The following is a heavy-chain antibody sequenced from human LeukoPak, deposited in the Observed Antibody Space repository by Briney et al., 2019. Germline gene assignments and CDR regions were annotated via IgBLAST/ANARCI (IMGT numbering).Heavy chain of an antibody. J-gene: IGHJ3*02. D-gene: IGHD3-22*01. CDR3: ANPYDSSGLRGFDI. CDR1: GGTFSSYA. V-gene: IGHV1-69*05. Sequence: EAPVKVSCKASGGTFSSYAISWVRQAPGQGLEWMGRIIPIFGTANYAQKFQGRVTITTDESTSTAYMELSSLRSEDTAVYYCANPYDSSGLRGFDIWGQGTMVTVSS. CDR2: IIPIFGTA.